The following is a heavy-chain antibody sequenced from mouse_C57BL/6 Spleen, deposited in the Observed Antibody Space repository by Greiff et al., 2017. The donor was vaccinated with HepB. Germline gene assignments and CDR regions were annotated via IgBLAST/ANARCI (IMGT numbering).Heavy chain of an antibody. D-gene: IGHD2-4*01. CDR3: ARGATMITNYFDY. CDR1: GFTFSSYA. V-gene: IGHV5-4*01. CDR2: ISDGGSYT. J-gene: IGHJ2*01. Sequence: EVQVVESGGGLVKPGGSLKLSCAASGFTFSSYAMSWVRQTPEKRLEWVATISDGGSYTYYPDNVKGRFTISRDNAKNNLYLQMSHLKSEDTAMYCGARGATMITNYFDYWGQGTTLTVSS.